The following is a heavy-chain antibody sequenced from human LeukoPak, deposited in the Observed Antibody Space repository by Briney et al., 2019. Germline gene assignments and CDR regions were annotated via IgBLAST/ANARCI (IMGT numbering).Heavy chain of an antibody. Sequence: PGGSLRLSCAASGFIFSSYAMSWVRQAPGKGLEWVSSISSSSSYIYYADSVKGRFTISRDNAKNSLHLQMNSLRAEDTAAYYCAKNYYDSSGLFDYWGQGTLVIVSS. V-gene: IGHV3-21*01. CDR2: ISSSSSYI. CDR3: AKNYYDSSGLFDY. J-gene: IGHJ4*02. D-gene: IGHD3-22*01. CDR1: GFIFSSYA.